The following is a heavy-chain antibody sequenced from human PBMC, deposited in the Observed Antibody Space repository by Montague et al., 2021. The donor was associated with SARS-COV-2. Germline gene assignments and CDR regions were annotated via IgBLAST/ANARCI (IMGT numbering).Heavy chain of an antibody. CDR2: MYYSGST. CDR3: ARQRTYYDAVWGSHRYTPDY. V-gene: IGHV4-39*01. CDR1: GGSFSSNSYY. D-gene: IGHD3-16*02. J-gene: IGHJ4*02. Sequence: SETLSLTCSVSGGSFSSNSYYWGWIRQPPGKGPEWIGSMYYSGSTNYNPSLKSRVTLSVDTSKNQFSLRLTSVTAADTAVYYCARQRTYYDAVWGSHRYTPDYWGQGTMVTVSS.